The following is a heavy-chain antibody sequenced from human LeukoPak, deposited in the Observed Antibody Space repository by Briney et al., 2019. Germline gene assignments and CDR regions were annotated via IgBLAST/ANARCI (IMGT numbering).Heavy chain of an antibody. CDR2: ISAYNGNT. J-gene: IGHJ5*02. V-gene: IGHV1-18*01. Sequence: ASVKVSCKTSGYTFTNCGISWVRQAPGQRLEWMGWISAYNGNTNYAQRLQGRVTMTTDTSTSTAYMELRSLRSDDTAVYYCGRLGYCSGSSCPTSYYNWFDPWGQGTLVTVSS. CDR1: GYTFTNCG. D-gene: IGHD2-15*01. CDR3: GRLGYCSGSSCPTSYYNWFDP.